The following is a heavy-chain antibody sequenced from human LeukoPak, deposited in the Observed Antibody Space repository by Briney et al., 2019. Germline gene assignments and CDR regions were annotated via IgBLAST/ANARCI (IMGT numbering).Heavy chain of an antibody. D-gene: IGHD4-17*01. Sequence: SETLSLTCTVSGYSISSGFYWGWLRQPPGKGLEWIGSIFHSGSTYYNPSLKSRVTISVDTSKNQFSLNLSSATAADTAVYYCARQYGGYGDGYYYYYYMDVWGKGTTVTISS. V-gene: IGHV4-38-2*02. CDR3: ARQYGGYGDGYYYYYYMDV. J-gene: IGHJ6*03. CDR2: IFHSGST. CDR1: GYSISSGFY.